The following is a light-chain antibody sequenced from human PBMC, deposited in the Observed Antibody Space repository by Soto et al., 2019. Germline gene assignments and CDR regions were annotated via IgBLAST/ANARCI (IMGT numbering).Light chain of an antibody. Sequence: QSGLTQPPSASGSPGQSVTISCTGTSSDVGGYNYVSWYQQHPGRAPKLMIYEVSARPSGVPDRFSGSKSGNTASLTVSGLQAEDEADYYCSSYAGSNNLGFGGGTKLTVL. CDR1: SSDVGGYNY. CDR2: EVS. CDR3: SSYAGSNNLG. V-gene: IGLV2-8*01. J-gene: IGLJ2*01.